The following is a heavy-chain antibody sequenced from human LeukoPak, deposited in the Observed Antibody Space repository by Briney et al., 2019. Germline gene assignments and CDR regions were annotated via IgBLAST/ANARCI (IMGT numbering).Heavy chain of an antibody. CDR1: GYTFTSYD. CDR3: AKDLFRKGQEYYYDSSGYYATPRAFDI. J-gene: IGHJ3*02. D-gene: IGHD3-22*01. V-gene: IGHV1-8*03. Sequence: ASVKVSCKASGYTFTSYDINWVRQATGQGLEWMGWMNPNSGNTGYAQKFQGRVSITRNTSISTAYMELSSLRSEDTAVYYCAKDLFRKGQEYYYDSSGYYATPRAFDIWGQGTMVTVSS. CDR2: MNPNSGNT.